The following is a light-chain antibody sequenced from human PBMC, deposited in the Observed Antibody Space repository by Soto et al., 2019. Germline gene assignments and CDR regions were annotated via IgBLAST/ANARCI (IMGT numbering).Light chain of an antibody. CDR3: QQYSLPQVT. Sequence: EIVMTQSPATLSVSPGERATLSCRASQSVSSNLAWYQQKPGQAPRLLIYGASTRATGIPARFSGSGSGTEFTLTISSLQSEDVAIYYCQQYSLPQVTFGPGTKVDVK. V-gene: IGKV3-15*01. CDR1: QSVSSN. CDR2: GAS. J-gene: IGKJ3*01.